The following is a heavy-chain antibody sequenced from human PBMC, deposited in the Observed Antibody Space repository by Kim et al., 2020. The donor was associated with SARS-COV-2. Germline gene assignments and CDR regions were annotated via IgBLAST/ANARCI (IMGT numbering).Heavy chain of an antibody. CDR2: INHSGST. J-gene: IGHJ5*02. Sequence: SETLSLTCAVYGGSFSGYYWSWIRQPPGKGLEWIGEINHSGSTNYNPSLKSRVTISVDTSKNQFSLKLSSVTAADTAVYYCARGILLWFGEPGWFDPWG. CDR1: GGSFSGYY. V-gene: IGHV4-34*01. CDR3: ARGILLWFGEPGWFDP. D-gene: IGHD3-10*01.